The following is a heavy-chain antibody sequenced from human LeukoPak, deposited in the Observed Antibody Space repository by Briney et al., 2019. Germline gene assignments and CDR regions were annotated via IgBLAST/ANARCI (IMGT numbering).Heavy chain of an antibody. D-gene: IGHD1-26*01. Sequence: GGSLRLSCVASGFTLDDYGMSWVRQAPGKGLEWVSSINWNGGSTGYADSMKGRFTISRDNAKNSLYLQMNSLRAEDTALYYCARDLESRGSYSVDYWGQGTLVTVSS. CDR1: GFTLDDYG. CDR2: INWNGGST. J-gene: IGHJ4*02. V-gene: IGHV3-20*04. CDR3: ARDLESRGSYSVDY.